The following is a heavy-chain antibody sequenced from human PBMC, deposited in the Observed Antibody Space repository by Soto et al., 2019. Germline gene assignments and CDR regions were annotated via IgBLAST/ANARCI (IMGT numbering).Heavy chain of an antibody. D-gene: IGHD2-15*01. Sequence: QVQLQESDPGLVKPSQTLSLTCTVSGDSISSGGYYWSWIRQHPGKGLEWIGYIYYSGSTYYNPSLKSRVIISVDTSKNQFSLKLSSVTAADTAVYYCARGSTVAAILFDYWGQGTLVTVSS. CDR1: GDSISSGGYY. CDR2: IYYSGST. CDR3: ARGSTVAAILFDY. V-gene: IGHV4-31*03. J-gene: IGHJ4*02.